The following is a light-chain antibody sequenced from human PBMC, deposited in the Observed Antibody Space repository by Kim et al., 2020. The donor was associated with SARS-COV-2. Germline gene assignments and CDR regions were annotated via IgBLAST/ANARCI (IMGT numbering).Light chain of an antibody. J-gene: IGKJ1*01. Sequence: ASFEDRVTTTGRASRNIADTLAWYQQKQGKVPQVLIYAASTLQSGVPSRFSGGGSGTEFTLTIGSLRTEDVATYYCQKYNSAPWTFGPGTKVDIK. CDR2: AAS. CDR3: QKYNSAPWT. V-gene: IGKV1-27*01. CDR1: RNIADT.